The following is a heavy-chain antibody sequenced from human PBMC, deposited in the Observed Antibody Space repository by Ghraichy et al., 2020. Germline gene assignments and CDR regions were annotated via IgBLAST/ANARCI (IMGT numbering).Heavy chain of an antibody. V-gene: IGHV4-59*08. CDR1: GGSISNYY. D-gene: IGHD1-26*01. CDR2: IYYSGTT. CDR3: ARHLILPVGATTDFFDY. Sequence: SETLSLTCTVSGGSISNYYWTWIRQPPGKGLEWIGYIYYSGTTNYNLSLKSRVTISVDTSKNQFSLNLNSVTAADTAVYYCARHLILPVGATTDFFDYWGQGTPVTVSS. J-gene: IGHJ4*01.